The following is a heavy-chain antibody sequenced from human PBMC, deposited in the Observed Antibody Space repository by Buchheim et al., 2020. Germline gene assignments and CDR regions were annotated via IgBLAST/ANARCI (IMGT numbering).Heavy chain of an antibody. CDR1: GDSISSGGYY. CDR3: ARTRWGTSSTYHYCYMDV. CDR2: MYYSGST. D-gene: IGHD2-8*02. J-gene: IGHJ6*03. V-gene: IGHV4-31*03. Sequence: QVQLQESGPGLVKPSQTLSLTCTVSGDSISSGGYYWSWIRQQPGKGLEWIGYMYYSGSTYYNPSLKSRVTISVDTSKTQFSLKLSSVTAADTAVYYCARTRWGTSSTYHYCYMDVWGKGTT.